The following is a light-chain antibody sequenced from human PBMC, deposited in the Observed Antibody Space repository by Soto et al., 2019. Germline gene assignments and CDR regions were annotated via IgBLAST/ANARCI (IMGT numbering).Light chain of an antibody. Sequence: QSVLTQPPSVSAAPGQKVTISCFGSNSNIGKNYVSWYQQLPGTAPKLLIYGNNNRHSGITDRISGSKSGTSATLGITGLQPGDEADYYCATWDNTLSAEVFGGRTKVTV. V-gene: IGLV1-51*01. CDR2: GNN. CDR1: NSNIGKNY. CDR3: ATWDNTLSAEV. J-gene: IGLJ3*02.